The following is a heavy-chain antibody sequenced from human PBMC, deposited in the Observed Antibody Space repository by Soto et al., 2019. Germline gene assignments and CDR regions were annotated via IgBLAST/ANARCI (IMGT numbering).Heavy chain of an antibody. CDR1: GFTFSNYT. CDR3: AKGLGDYYYMDV. J-gene: IGHJ6*03. V-gene: IGHV3-23*01. CDR2: ISDSGGST. Sequence: EVQLLESGGGLVQPGGSLRLSCAASGFTFSNYTMSWVRQAPGKGLEWVSAISDSGGSTYYADSVKGRFTISRDNSKHTLFLQVNSLRAEDTAVYYCAKGLGDYYYMDVWGKGTTVTVSS.